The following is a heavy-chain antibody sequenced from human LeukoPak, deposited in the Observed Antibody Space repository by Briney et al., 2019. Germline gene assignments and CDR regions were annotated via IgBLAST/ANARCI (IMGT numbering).Heavy chain of an antibody. Sequence: GGSLRLSCAASGFTFSSYAMHWVRQAPGKGLEWVAVIWYDGSNKYYADSVKGRFTISRDNSKNTLYLQMNSLRAEDTAVYYCARGAPYSSSPVYWGQGTLVTVSS. J-gene: IGHJ4*02. CDR2: IWYDGSNK. D-gene: IGHD6-13*01. CDR3: ARGAPYSSSPVY. CDR1: GFTFSSYA. V-gene: IGHV3-33*08.